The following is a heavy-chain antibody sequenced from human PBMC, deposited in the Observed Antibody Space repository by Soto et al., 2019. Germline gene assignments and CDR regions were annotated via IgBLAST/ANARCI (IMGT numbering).Heavy chain of an antibody. J-gene: IGHJ2*01. CDR1: GYTFTSYG. CDR2: INAANGDT. CDR3: ARGTYYYDSSGYYRAGRPTHRRNWYFDL. Sequence: QVQLVQSGTEVKKPGASVKVSCKASGYTFTSYGIHWVRQAPGQRLEWMGWINAANGDTKYSPKFQGRVTITRDTSASTAYMELSSLRSEDTAVYYCARGTYYYDSSGYYRAGRPTHRRNWYFDLWGRGTLVTVSS. D-gene: IGHD3-22*01. V-gene: IGHV1-3*01.